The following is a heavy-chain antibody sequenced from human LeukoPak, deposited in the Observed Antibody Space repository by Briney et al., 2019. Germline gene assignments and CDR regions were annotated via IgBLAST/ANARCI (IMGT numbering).Heavy chain of an antibody. CDR2: IYYSGTT. Sequence: SETLSLTCSVSGXSISPYYWSWIRQPPGKGLEWIGYIYYSGTTNYNPSLQSRVTISVATSKNQFSLKLSSVTAADTALYYCARDRASAGGFDYWGQGTLVTVSS. CDR3: ARDRASAGGFDY. CDR1: GXSISPYY. D-gene: IGHD2-15*01. J-gene: IGHJ4*02. V-gene: IGHV4-59*01.